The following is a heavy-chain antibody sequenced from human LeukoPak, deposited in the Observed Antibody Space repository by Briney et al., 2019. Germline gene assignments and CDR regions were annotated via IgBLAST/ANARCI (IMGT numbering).Heavy chain of an antibody. CDR3: AKSDNGSGDYPWYFDL. CDR1: GFTFSSYA. J-gene: IGHJ2*01. D-gene: IGHD4-17*01. V-gene: IGHV3-23*01. CDR2: ISGSGGST. Sequence: GGSLRLSCAASGFTFSSYAMSWVRQAPGKGLEWVSAISGSGGSTYYADSVKGRFTISRDNSKNTLYLPMNSLRAEDTAVYYCAKSDNGSGDYPWYFDLWGRGTLVTVSS.